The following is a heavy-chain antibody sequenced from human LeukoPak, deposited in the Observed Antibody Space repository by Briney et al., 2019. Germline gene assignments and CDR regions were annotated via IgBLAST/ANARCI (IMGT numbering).Heavy chain of an antibody. CDR1: GFTFSSYA. CDR3: AKDQIYSYRFDY. D-gene: IGHD5-18*01. V-gene: IGHV3-23*01. CDR2: ISGSGGST. J-gene: IGHJ4*02. Sequence: GASLRLSYAAAGFTFSSYAMSWVRQAPGKGLEWVSAISGSGGSTYYTDSVKGPFTISSDNSKNTLYLEMNSLRAEDTDVYYCAKDQIYSYRFDYWGQGTLVTVSS.